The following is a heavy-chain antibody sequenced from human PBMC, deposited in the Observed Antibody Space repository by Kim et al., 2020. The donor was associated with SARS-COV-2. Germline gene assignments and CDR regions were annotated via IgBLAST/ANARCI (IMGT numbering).Heavy chain of an antibody. D-gene: IGHD3-10*01. CDR3: AIDLARGYYFNWFDS. Sequence: GGSLRLSCVASGFTFSTYAMSWVRQAPGKGLEWVSVFSSVGTTFYPDSLKGRFTISRDNSTNTVYLQMNSLRAEDTALYYCAIDLARGYYFNWFDSWGQG. V-gene: IGHV3-23*01. J-gene: IGHJ5*02. CDR1: GFTFSTYA. CDR2: FSSVGTT.